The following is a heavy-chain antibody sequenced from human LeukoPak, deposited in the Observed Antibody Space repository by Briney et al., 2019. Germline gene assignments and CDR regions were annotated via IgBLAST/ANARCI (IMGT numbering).Heavy chain of an antibody. D-gene: IGHD3-3*01. CDR1: GFTFSSYG. V-gene: IGHV3-33*01. CDR2: IWYDGSNK. J-gene: IGHJ5*02. Sequence: GGSLRLSCAASGFTFSSYGMHWVRQAPGEGLEWVAVIWYDGSNKYYADSVKGRFTSSRDNSKSTLYLQMNSLRAEDTAVYYCARSVTIFGAFDPWGQGSLVTVSS. CDR3: ARSVTIFGAFDP.